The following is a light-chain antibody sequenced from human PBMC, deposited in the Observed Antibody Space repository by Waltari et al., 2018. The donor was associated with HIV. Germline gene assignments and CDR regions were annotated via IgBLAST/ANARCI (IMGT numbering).Light chain of an antibody. Sequence: VLTQSPRTLSLSPGEGATLSCRASQSVDSDSLAWYQQKPGQPPRLLSYGASSRASGIPDRFSGSGSGTDFNLTINRLEAEDFGMYYCQQYGSALYTFGQGTNLESK. V-gene: IGKV3-20*01. CDR1: QSVDSDS. CDR3: QQYGSALYT. CDR2: GAS. J-gene: IGKJ2*01.